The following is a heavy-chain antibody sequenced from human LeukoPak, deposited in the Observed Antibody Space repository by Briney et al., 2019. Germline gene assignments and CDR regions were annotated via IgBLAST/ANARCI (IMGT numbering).Heavy chain of an antibody. J-gene: IGHJ3*02. V-gene: IGHV3-30*04. CDR2: ISYDGSNK. D-gene: IGHD6-13*01. CDR3: AREKVPGIAAADAFDI. Sequence: GGSLRLSCAAPGFTFSSYAMHWVRQAPGKGLEWVAVISYDGSNKYYADSVKGRFTISRDNSKNTLYLQMNSLRAEDTAVYYCAREKVPGIAAADAFDIWGQGTMVTVSS. CDR1: GFTFSSYA.